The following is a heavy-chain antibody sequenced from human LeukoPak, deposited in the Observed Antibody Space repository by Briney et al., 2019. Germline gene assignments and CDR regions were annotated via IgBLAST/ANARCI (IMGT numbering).Heavy chain of an antibody. J-gene: IGHJ3*02. CDR2: IYTSGST. D-gene: IGHD2-2*02. CDR3: ARSPTGYCSSTSCYTYAFDI. CDR1: GGSISSYY. V-gene: IGHV4-4*07. Sequence: SETLSLTCTVSGGSISSYYWSWIRQPAGKGLEWIGRIYTSGSTNYNPSLKSRVTMSVDTSKNQFSLKLSSVTAADTAVYYCARSPTGYCSSTSCYTYAFDIWGQGTMATVSS.